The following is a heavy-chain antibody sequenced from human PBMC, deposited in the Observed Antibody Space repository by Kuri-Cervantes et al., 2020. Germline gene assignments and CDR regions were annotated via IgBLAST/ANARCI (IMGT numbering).Heavy chain of an antibody. D-gene: IGHD6-13*01. Sequence: GESLKISCAASGFTFISFAMTWVRQAPGKGLEWVSTIGGGGSVTHYADSVKGRFTISRDNSKSTLSLQMSSLRAEDTAVYYCASQQQLVPTISWFDPWGQGTLVTVSS. CDR3: ASQQQLVPTISWFDP. CDR2: IGGGGSVT. V-gene: IGHV3-23*01. CDR1: GFTFISFA. J-gene: IGHJ5*02.